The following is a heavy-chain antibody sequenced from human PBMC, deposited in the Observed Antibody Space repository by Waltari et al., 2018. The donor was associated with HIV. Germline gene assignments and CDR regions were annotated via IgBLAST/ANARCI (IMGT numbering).Heavy chain of an antibody. D-gene: IGHD3-22*01. CDR3: ARGDYYYYDCSGLDA. CDR1: GGSFYGYY. J-gene: IGHJ1*01. CDR2: VNDSGDT. V-gene: IGHV4-34*02. Sequence: VHLQQWAAGLSKTSETLSLSCAVYGGSFYGYYWTWIRQSPGRGLGWIGEVNDSGDTNYKSSLKSRATMSVNTFKNQFSLKLMSVTAADTATYYCARGDYYYYDCSGLDAWGQGTPVTVSS.